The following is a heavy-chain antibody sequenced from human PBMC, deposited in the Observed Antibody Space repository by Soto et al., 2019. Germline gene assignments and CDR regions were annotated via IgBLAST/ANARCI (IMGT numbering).Heavy chain of an antibody. CDR3: AHSPWGAAPDY. CDR2: IYWNDDK. J-gene: IGHJ4*02. D-gene: IGHD3-16*01. CDR1: GFSLSARGVG. V-gene: IGHV2-5*01. Sequence: QITVKESGPTLVKPTQTLTLTCSVSGFSLSARGVGVGWIRQPPGKALEWLAIIYWNDDKLYSPSLKSRLTIAKDTAENQVVLTMTNMDPVDTATYFCAHSPWGAAPDYWGQGTVVTVSS.